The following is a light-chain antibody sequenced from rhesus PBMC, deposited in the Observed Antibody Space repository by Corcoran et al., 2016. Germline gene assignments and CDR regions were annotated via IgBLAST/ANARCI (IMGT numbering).Light chain of an antibody. J-gene: IGKJ4*01. CDR1: QGISSY. CDR3: LQHNSYPFT. CDR2: AAS. V-gene: IGKV1-28*03. Sequence: DIQMTQSPSSLSASVGDTVTITCRASQGISSYLNWFQQKPGKAPKLLIYAASSLEWGVPSRFSGSGSWTDFTLTISSLQPEDFAVYYCLQHNSYPFTFGGGTKVELK.